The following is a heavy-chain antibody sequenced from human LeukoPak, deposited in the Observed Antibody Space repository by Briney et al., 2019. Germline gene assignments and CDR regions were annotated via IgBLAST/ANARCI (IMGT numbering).Heavy chain of an antibody. V-gene: IGHV4-61*01. CDR1: GGSISSSSYY. CDR3: ARDSSGWYHWFDP. J-gene: IGHJ5*02. CDR2: IYYSGST. D-gene: IGHD6-19*01. Sequence: PSETLSLTCTVSGGSISSSSYYWSWIRQPPGKGLEWIGYIYYSGSTNYNPSLKSRVTISVDTSKNQFSLKLTSVTAADTAVYYCARDSSGWYHWFDPWGQGTLVTVSS.